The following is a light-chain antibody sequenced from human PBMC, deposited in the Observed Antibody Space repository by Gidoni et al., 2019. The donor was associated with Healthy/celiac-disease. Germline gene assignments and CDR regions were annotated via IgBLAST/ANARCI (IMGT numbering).Light chain of an antibody. CDR1: SSDVGGYNY. V-gene: IGLV2-14*01. J-gene: IGLJ3*02. CDR2: EVS. Sequence: QSALTQPASVSGSPGQSITISCTGTSSDVGGYNYVSWYQQHPGKAPKLMIYEVSNRPSGVPDRFSGSKSGNTASLTISGLQAEDEADYCSSYTSSSWVFGGGTKLTVL. CDR3: SSYTSSSWV.